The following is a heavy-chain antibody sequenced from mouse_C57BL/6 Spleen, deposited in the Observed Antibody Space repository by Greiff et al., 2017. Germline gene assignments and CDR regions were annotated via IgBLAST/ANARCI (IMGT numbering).Heavy chain of an antibody. J-gene: IGHJ2*01. CDR1: GFTFRDYG. Sequence: EVQLVESGGGLVKPGGSLKLSCAASGFTFRDYGMHWVRQAPEKGLEWVAYISSGSSTIYYADTVKGRFTIYRDNAKNTLFLQMTSLRSEDTAMYYCARDGSFYYFDYWGQGTTLSVSS. D-gene: IGHD1-1*01. CDR2: ISSGSSTI. CDR3: ARDGSFYYFDY. V-gene: IGHV5-17*01.